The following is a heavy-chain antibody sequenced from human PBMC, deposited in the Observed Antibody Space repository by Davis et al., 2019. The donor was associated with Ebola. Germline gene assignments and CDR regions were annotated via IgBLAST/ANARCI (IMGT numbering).Heavy chain of an antibody. CDR3: ARDLGYCSSTSCYIYDGMDV. CDR2: ISYDGSNK. J-gene: IGHJ6*02. V-gene: IGHV3-30-3*01. Sequence: GESLKISCAASGFTFSSYAMHWVRQAPGKGLEWVAVISYDGSNKYYADSVKGRFTISRDNSKNTLYLQMNSLRAEDTAVYYCARDLGYCSSTSCYIYDGMDVWGQGTTVTVSS. CDR1: GFTFSSYA. D-gene: IGHD2-2*02.